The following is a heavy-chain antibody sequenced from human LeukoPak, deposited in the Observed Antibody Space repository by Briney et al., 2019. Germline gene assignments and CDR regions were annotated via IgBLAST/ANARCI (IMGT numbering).Heavy chain of an antibody. J-gene: IGHJ4*02. CDR3: AKDGEYQRTFDY. Sequence: GGSLRLSCAASGFTSSSYAMSWVRQAPGKGLEWVSAISGSGGSTYYADSVKGRFTISRDNSKNTLYLQMNSLRAEDTAVYYCAKDGEYQRTFDYWGQGTLVTVSS. D-gene: IGHD2-2*01. V-gene: IGHV3-23*01. CDR1: GFTSSSYA. CDR2: ISGSGGST.